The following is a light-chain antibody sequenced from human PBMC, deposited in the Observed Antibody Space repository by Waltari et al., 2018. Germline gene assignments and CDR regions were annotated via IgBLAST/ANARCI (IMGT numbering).Light chain of an antibody. CDR2: DGT. V-gene: IGLV2-23*01. CDR3: CSYAVGGTCV. CDR1: SSDVEKYNL. Sequence: QSALTQPASVSRSPGQSTTISCTGTSSDVEKYNLVSWYQHHPDKAPKLMIYDGTKRPSGVPNRFSGSKSETTASLTISGLQAEDEADYYCCSYAVGGTCVFGPGTKVTVL. J-gene: IGLJ1*01.